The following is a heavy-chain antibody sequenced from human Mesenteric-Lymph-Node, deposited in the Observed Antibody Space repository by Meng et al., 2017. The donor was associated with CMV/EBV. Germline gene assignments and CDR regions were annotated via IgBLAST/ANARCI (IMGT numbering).Heavy chain of an antibody. CDR3: ARPQLRFGEAWFDP. CDR1: GYSFTTYW. V-gene: IGHV5-51*01. J-gene: IGHJ5*02. D-gene: IGHD3-16*01. Sequence: GESLKISCESSGYSFTTYWIAWVRQMPGKGLEWMGIIYPGDSDTRYSPSFQGQVTISADKSISTAYLQWSSLKASDTAMYYCARPQLRFGEAWFDPWGQGTLVTVSS. CDR2: IYPGDSDT.